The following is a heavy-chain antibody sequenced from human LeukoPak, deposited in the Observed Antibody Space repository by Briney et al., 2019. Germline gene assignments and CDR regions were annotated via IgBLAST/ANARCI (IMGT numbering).Heavy chain of an antibody. Sequence: GGSLRLSCAASATSGFTFSNHWMSWVRQAPGKGLEWVANIKQDGSEKYYVDSVKGRFSISRDNAENSLYLQMNSLRAEDTAVYYCERTGDLSDYWGQGTLVTVSS. D-gene: IGHD7-27*01. CDR3: ERTGDLSDY. CDR2: IKQDGSEK. CDR1: GFTFSNHW. J-gene: IGHJ4*02. V-gene: IGHV3-7*01.